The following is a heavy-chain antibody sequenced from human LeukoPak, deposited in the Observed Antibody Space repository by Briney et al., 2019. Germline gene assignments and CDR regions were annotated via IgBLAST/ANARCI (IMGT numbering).Heavy chain of an antibody. Sequence: GGSLRLSCAAPGFTFSSYAMHWVRQAPGKGLEWVAVISYDGSNKYYADSVKGRFTISRDNSKNTLYLQMNSLRAEDTAVYYCARRAVAATNDYWGQGTLVTVSS. D-gene: IGHD2-15*01. V-gene: IGHV3-30*04. CDR2: ISYDGSNK. CDR1: GFTFSSYA. J-gene: IGHJ4*02. CDR3: ARRAVAATNDY.